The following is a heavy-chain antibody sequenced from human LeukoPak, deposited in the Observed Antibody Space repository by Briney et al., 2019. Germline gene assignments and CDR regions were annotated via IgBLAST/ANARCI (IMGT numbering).Heavy chain of an antibody. V-gene: IGHV3-33*06. CDR3: AKAGSKWLRGEYYYYGMDV. D-gene: IGHD5-12*01. J-gene: IGHJ6*02. CDR1: GFTFSSYG. Sequence: GGSLRLSCAASGFTFSSYGMPWVRQAPGKGLEWVAVIWYDGSNKYYADSVKGRFTISRDNSKNTLYLQMNSLRAEDTAVYYCAKAGSKWLRGEYYYYGMDVWGQGTTVTVSS. CDR2: IWYDGSNK.